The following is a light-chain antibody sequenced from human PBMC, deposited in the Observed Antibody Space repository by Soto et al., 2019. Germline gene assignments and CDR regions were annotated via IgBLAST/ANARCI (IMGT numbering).Light chain of an antibody. CDR1: SSNIGAGYN. CDR3: QSYDSSLSDVV. CDR2: DNN. Sequence: QLVLTQPPSVSGAPGQRVTISCTGSSSNIGAGYNVYWYQQFPGTAPTLLIYDNNNRPSGVPDRFSGSKSDTSASLAITGLQAEDEADYYCQSYDSSLSDVVFGGGTKVTVL. J-gene: IGLJ2*01. V-gene: IGLV1-40*01.